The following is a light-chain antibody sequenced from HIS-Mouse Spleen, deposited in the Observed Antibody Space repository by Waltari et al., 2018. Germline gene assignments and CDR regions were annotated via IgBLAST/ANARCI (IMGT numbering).Light chain of an antibody. CDR2: EDS. V-gene: IGLV3-10*01. J-gene: IGLJ2*01. CDR1: ALPKKY. Sequence: SYELTQPPSVSVSPGQTARITCSGDALPKKYAYWYQKKSGQAPVLVIYEDSKRPSGSPGRCSGASSGTMATLTISGAQVEDEADYYCYSTDSSGNHRVFGGGTKLTVL. CDR3: YSTDSSGNHRV.